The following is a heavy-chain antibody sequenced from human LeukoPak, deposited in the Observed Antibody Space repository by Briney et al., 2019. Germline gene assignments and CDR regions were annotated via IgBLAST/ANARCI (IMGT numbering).Heavy chain of an antibody. Sequence: GGSLRLSCAASRFTFSTYAMSWVRQAPGKGLEWVPGISGSGDSTYYADSVKGRFTISRDNSKNTLFLQMKSLRAEDTAIYYCAKDIYHLLSRGAAFDIWGQGTTVTVSS. J-gene: IGHJ3*02. CDR2: ISGSGDST. V-gene: IGHV3-23*01. CDR1: RFTFSTYA. D-gene: IGHD2-2*01. CDR3: AKDIYHLLSRGAAFDI.